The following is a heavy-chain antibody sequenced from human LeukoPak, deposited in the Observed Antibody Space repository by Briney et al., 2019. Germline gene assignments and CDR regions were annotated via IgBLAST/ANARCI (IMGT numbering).Heavy chain of an antibody. CDR1: GFTFSSYW. J-gene: IGHJ3*02. Sequence: GGSLRLSCAASGFTFSSYWMSWVRQAPGKGLEWVANIKQDGSEKYYVDSVKGRFTVSRDNAKNSLYLQMNSLRAEDTAVCYCARQVVENPPDAFDIWGQGTMVTVSS. V-gene: IGHV3-7*01. CDR2: IKQDGSEK. D-gene: IGHD2-2*01. CDR3: ARQVVENPPDAFDI.